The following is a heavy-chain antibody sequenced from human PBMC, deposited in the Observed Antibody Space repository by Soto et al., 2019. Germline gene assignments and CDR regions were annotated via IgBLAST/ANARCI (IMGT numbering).Heavy chain of an antibody. V-gene: IGHV4-34*01. CDR1: GGSFSGYY. CDR3: ARGEGGSSSSWSHYYYGMDV. CDR2: INHSGST. Sequence: QVQLQQWGAGLLKPSETLSLTCAVYGGSFSGYYWSWIRQPPGKGLEWIGEINHSGSTNYNPSLTGGVTRSVDTSKNQSPLKLSSVTAADPAVYYCARGEGGSSSSWSHYYYGMDVWGQGATVTVSS. D-gene: IGHD6-13*01. J-gene: IGHJ6*02.